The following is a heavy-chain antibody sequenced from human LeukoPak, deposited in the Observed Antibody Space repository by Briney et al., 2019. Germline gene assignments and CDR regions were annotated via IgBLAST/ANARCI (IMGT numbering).Heavy chain of an antibody. D-gene: IGHD1-14*01. Sequence: PGGSLRLSCAASGFTFSDYYMSWIRQAPGKGLEWVSYISSSGSTIYYADSVKGRFTISRDNAKNSLYLQMNSLTDEDTAFYYCAPRREKEPFYNWGQGTLVTVSS. J-gene: IGHJ4*02. V-gene: IGHV3-11*01. CDR2: ISSSGSTI. CDR3: APRREKEPFYN. CDR1: GFTFSDYY.